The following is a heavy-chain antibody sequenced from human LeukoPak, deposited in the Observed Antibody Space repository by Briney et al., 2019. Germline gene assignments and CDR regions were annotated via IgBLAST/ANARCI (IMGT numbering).Heavy chain of an antibody. J-gene: IGHJ4*02. CDR1: GFIFSNA. CDR3: AKSFYGSGSYYGPNFDY. V-gene: IGHV3-23*01. CDR2: ISGSGGST. D-gene: IGHD3-10*01. Sequence: GGSLRLSCAASGFIFSNAMSWVRQPPGKGLEWVSAISGSGGSTYYADSVKGRFTISRDNSKNTLYLQMNSLRAEDTAVYYCAKSFYGSGSYYGPNFDYWGQGTLVTVSS.